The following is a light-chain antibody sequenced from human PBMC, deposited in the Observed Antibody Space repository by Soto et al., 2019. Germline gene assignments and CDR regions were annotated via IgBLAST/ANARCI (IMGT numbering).Light chain of an antibody. V-gene: IGKV3-20*01. CDR2: GAS. Sequence: EIVFTQSPGTLSLSPGERATLSCRASQSVSRSYLAWYQQKPGQAPRLLIYGASSRATGIPDRFSGSGSGTDFTLTISRLEPEDFAEYYCQQYGSSSYTFGQGTKLEIK. CDR1: QSVSRSY. J-gene: IGKJ2*01. CDR3: QQYGSSSYT.